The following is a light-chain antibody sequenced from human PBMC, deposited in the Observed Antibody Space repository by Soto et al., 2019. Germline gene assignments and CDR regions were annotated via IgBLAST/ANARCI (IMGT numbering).Light chain of an antibody. CDR1: NSNVGSNT. CDR2: SSN. CDR3: AAWDDSLNFVV. Sequence: QLVLTQPPSASGTPGQRVTISCSGSNSNVGSNTVNWYQQLPGTAPKLLINSSNQRPSGVPDRFSGSKSGTSASLAISGLQSEDEADYYCAAWDDSLNFVVFGGGTKLTVL. J-gene: IGLJ2*01. V-gene: IGLV1-44*01.